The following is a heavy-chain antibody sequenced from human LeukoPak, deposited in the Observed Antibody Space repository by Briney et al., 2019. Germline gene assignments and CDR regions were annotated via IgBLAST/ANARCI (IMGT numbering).Heavy chain of an antibody. V-gene: IGHV3-30-3*01. CDR1: GFTFSSYA. CDR2: ISYDGSNK. D-gene: IGHD4-23*01. CDR3: ASLNGNLFDY. J-gene: IGHJ4*02. Sequence: GGSLRLSCAASGFTFSSYAMHWVRQAPGKGLEWVAVISYDGSNKYYADSVKGRFTISRDNSKNTLYLQMNSLRAEDTAVYYCASLNGNLFDYWGQGTLVTVSS.